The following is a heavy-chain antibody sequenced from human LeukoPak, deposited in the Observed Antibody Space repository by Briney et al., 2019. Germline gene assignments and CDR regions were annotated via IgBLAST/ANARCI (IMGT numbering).Heavy chain of an antibody. Sequence: SETLSLTCAVYGGSFIGYYWSWIRQPPGKGLEWIGEINHSGSTNYNPSLKSRVTISVDTSKNQFSLKLSSVTAADTAVYYCARDWSSGWSGDAFDIWGQGTMVTVSS. V-gene: IGHV4-34*01. CDR2: INHSGST. CDR1: GGSFIGYY. J-gene: IGHJ3*02. CDR3: ARDWSSGWSGDAFDI. D-gene: IGHD6-19*01.